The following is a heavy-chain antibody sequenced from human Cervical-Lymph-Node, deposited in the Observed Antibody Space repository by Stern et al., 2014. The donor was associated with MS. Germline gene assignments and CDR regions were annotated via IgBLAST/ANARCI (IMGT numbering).Heavy chain of an antibody. D-gene: IGHD1-26*01. J-gene: IGHJ5*02. CDR3: AGRQGFSGLSWWFAP. V-gene: IGHV1-3*04. CDR2: INTGNGNT. CDR1: GYPFSNSI. Sequence: VQLVXSGAEVKKPGASVKVSCKATGYPFSNSIIYWVRQAPGRRPEXMGWINTGNGNTKYSLKFQDRVSITRDTPATTAYMELRSLRSEDTAVYYCAGRQGFSGLSWWFAPWGQGTLVTVSS.